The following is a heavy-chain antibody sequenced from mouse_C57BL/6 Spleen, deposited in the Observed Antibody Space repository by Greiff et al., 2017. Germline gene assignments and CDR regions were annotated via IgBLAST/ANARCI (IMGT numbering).Heavy chain of an antibody. CDR2: ISDGGSYT. Sequence: DVMLVESGGGLVKPGGSLKLSCAASGFTFSSYAMSWVRQTPEKRLEWVATISDGGSYTYYPDNVKGRFTISRDNAKNNLYLQMSHLKSEDTAMYYCARSDGYYVYYFDYWGQGTTLTVSS. J-gene: IGHJ2*01. CDR3: ARSDGYYVYYFDY. CDR1: GFTFSSYA. D-gene: IGHD2-3*01. V-gene: IGHV5-4*03.